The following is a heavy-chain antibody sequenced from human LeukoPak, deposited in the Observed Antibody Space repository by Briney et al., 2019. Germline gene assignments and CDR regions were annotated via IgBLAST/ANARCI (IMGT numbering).Heavy chain of an antibody. Sequence: GESLKISCKGSGYSFRNYLVGWVRQMPGKGLEWMGIIYPGDSDTRYSPSFQGQVTISADKSISTAYLQWSSLKASDTAMYYCYNFWSGIGRGYFHYWGQGTLVTVSS. D-gene: IGHD3-3*01. CDR1: GYSFRNYL. V-gene: IGHV5-51*01. CDR2: IYPGDSDT. CDR3: YNFWSGIGRGYFHY. J-gene: IGHJ4*02.